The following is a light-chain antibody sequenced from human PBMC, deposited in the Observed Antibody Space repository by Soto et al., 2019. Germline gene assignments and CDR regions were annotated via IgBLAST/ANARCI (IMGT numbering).Light chain of an antibody. CDR3: TTWDDSLNAVV. Sequence: QSVVTQPPSASGTPGQRVPICCSGSRSNIGSYTVNWYRHLPGTAPKLLIYSDNQRPSGVPDRFSGSRSGTSASLAISGLQSEDEADYYCTTWDDSLNAVVFGAGTKLTVL. CDR2: SDN. CDR1: RSNIGSYT. V-gene: IGLV1-44*01. J-gene: IGLJ2*01.